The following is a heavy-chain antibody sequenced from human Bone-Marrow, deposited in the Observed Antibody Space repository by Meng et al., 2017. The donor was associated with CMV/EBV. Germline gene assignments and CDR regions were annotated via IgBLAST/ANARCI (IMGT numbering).Heavy chain of an antibody. J-gene: IGHJ4*02. CDR3: ARGGIFGAFDC. D-gene: IGHD3-3*01. CDR2: IYWNDDK. Sequence: SGPTLVKPTQTLTLTCTFSGFSLSTSGVGVGWIRQPPGKALEWLALIYWNDDKRYSPSLKSRLTISKDTSKNQVVLTMTNMDPVDTATYYCARGGIFGAFDCWGQGTLVTVSS. CDR1: GFSLSTSGVG. V-gene: IGHV2-5*01.